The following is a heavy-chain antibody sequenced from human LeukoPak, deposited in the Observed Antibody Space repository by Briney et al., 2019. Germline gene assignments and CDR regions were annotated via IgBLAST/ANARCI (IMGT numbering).Heavy chain of an antibody. CDR1: GFNFSNYD. CDR3: AKXDTS. Sequence: PGGSLRLSCAASGFNFSNYDIHWVRQAPGRGLEWVAFIRYDGSDKYYADSVKGRFTISRDNSKNTLYLQMNSLRTEDTAVYYCAKXDTSWGQGTLVTVSS. CDR2: IRYDGSDK. J-gene: IGHJ5*02. V-gene: IGHV3-30*02.